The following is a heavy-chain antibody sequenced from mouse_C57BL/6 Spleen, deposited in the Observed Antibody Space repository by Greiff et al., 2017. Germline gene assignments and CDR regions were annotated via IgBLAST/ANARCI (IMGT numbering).Heavy chain of an antibody. V-gene: IGHV1-59*01. D-gene: IGHD2-2*01. CDR1: GYTFTSYW. Sequence: VQLQQPGAELVRPGTSVKLSCKASGYTFTSYWMHWVKQRPGQGLEWIGVIDPSDSYTNYNQKFKGKATLTVDTSSSTAYMQLSSLTSEDSAVYYCAGNGYEGFAYWGQGTLVTVSA. J-gene: IGHJ3*01. CDR3: AGNGYEGFAY. CDR2: IDPSDSYT.